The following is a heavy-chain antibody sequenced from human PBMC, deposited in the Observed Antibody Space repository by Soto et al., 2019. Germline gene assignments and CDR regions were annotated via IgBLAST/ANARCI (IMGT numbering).Heavy chain of an antibody. CDR3: ARRGGGVVLTATTPFDY. CDR2: IYHSGST. D-gene: IGHD2-21*02. CDR1: GGSISTANC. V-gene: IGHV4-4*02. J-gene: IGHJ4*02. Sequence: QVPLQESGPRLVRPSGTLSLTCPVSGGSISTANCWSWFRQPPGGGLEWIGEIYHSGSTNYNLSLKSRVTLSVDKSKNQFSLRLSSVTAADTAMYYCARRGGGVVLTATTPFDYWGQGTLVTVSS.